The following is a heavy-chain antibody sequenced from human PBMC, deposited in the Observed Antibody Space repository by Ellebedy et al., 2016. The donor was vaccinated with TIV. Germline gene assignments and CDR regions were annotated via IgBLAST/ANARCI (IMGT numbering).Heavy chain of an antibody. Sequence: GESLKISCAASGFTFNSYGMHWVRQAPGKGLEWVAVISYVGNNEDYADSVKGRFTTYRDNSQNTLFLQMNSLRVEDTAVYYCARPRGIKIFERILYFDLWGRGTLVTVSS. CDR3: ARPRGIKIFERILYFDL. CDR1: GFTFNSYG. D-gene: IGHD3-3*01. J-gene: IGHJ2*01. CDR2: ISYVGNNE. V-gene: IGHV3-30*03.